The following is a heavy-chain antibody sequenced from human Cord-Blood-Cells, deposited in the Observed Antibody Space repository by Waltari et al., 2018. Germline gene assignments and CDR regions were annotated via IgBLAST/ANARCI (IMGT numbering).Heavy chain of an antibody. CDR2: ISAYNGNT. Sequence: QVQLVQSGAAVKQPGASVTVSCKASGYTFPSYGISWVRQAPGQGLEGMGWISAYNGNTNYAQKLQGRVTMTTDTSTSTAYMELRSLRSDDTAVYYCARVWYYDILTGDAFDIWGQGTMVTVSS. J-gene: IGHJ3*02. CDR3: ARVWYYDILTGDAFDI. D-gene: IGHD3-9*01. CDR1: GYTFPSYG. V-gene: IGHV1-18*01.